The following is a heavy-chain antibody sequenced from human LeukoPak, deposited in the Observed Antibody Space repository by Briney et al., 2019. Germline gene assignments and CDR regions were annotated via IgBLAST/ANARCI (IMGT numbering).Heavy chain of an antibody. J-gene: IGHJ4*02. CDR3: ARESTVTKQIDY. CDR2: IIPIFGTV. CDR1: GGTFSSYA. V-gene: IGHV1-69*06. Sequence: ASVKVSCKASGGTFSSYAISWVRQAPGQGLEWMGGIIPIFGTVNYAQKFQGRVTITADKSTSTAYMELRSLRSDDTAVYYCARESTVTKQIDYWGQGTLVTVSS. D-gene: IGHD4-17*01.